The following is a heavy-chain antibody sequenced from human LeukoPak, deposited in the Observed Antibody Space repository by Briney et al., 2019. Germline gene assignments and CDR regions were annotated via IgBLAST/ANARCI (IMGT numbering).Heavy chain of an antibody. D-gene: IGHD4-23*01. CDR3: ARPPYDGGMSAFDY. CDR2: IYPGDSDT. J-gene: IGHJ4*02. V-gene: IGHV5-51*01. Sequence: GESLKISCKGSGYSFTTYWIGWVRQMPGKGLEWMGIIYPGDSDTRYSPSFQGQVTVSADKSTSTAYLQWSSLKASDTAMYYCARPPYDGGMSAFDYWGQGTLVTVSS. CDR1: GYSFTTYW.